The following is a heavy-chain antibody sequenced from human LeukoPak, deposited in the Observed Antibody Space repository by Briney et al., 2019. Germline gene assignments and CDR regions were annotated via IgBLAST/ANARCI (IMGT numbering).Heavy chain of an antibody. J-gene: IGHJ3*02. D-gene: IGHD3-9*01. CDR2: INHSGST. CDR3: ARYLEGFDALGI. CDR1: GGSFSGYY. V-gene: IGHV4-34*01. Sequence: PSETLSLTCAVYGGSFSGYYWSWIRQPPGKGLEWIGEINHSGSTNYNPSLKSRVTISVDTSKNQFSLKLSSVTAADTAVYYCARYLEGFDALGIWGQGTMVTVSS.